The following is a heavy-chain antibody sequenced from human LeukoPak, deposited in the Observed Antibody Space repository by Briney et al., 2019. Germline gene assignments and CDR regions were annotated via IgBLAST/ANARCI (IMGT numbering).Heavy chain of an antibody. D-gene: IGHD6-19*01. V-gene: IGHV1-69*06. Sequence: ASVKVSCTASGGTFSSYAINWVRQAPGQGLEWMGGIIPIFGTATYAHKFQGRVIITADKSTSTSYMEMSSLRSEDTAVYYCARDGSSGWSFLYYFDYCGQGTLFTVSS. CDR2: IIPIFGTA. CDR3: ARDGSSGWSFLYYFDY. J-gene: IGHJ4*02. CDR1: GGTFSSYA.